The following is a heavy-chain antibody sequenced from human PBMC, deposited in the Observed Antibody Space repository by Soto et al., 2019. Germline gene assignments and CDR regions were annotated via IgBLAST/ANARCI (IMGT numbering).Heavy chain of an antibody. CDR3: AKDGIGYCISTSCYSVDY. D-gene: IGHD2-2*01. CDR2: IPGSADST. Sequence: GGSLRLSCAASGFIFSSLAMSWVRQAPGKGLEWVSAIPGSADSTYYADSVKGRFTISRDNSKNTLYLQMNSLRAEDTAVYYCAKDGIGYCISTSCYSVDYWGQGTLVTVSS. CDR1: GFIFSSLA. V-gene: IGHV3-23*01. J-gene: IGHJ4*02.